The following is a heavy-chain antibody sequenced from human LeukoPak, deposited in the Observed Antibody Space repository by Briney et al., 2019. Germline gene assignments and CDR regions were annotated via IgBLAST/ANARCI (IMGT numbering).Heavy chain of an antibody. V-gene: IGHV3-48*04. CDR2: ISSSSTI. J-gene: IGHJ6*03. Sequence: GGSLRLSCAASGFTFGSYSMNWVRQAPGKGLEWVSYISSSSTIYYADSVKGRFTMSRDNAKNSLYLQMNSLRAEDTAVYYCARGATVWARMDVWGKGTTVTVSS. CDR3: ARGATVWARMDV. D-gene: IGHD4-17*01. CDR1: GFTFGSYS.